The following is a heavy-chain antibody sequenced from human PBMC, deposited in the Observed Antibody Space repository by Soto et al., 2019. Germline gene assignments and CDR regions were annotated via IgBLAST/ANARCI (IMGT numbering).Heavy chain of an antibody. D-gene: IGHD3-3*01. CDR1: GFTFNSYG. V-gene: IGHV3-30*18. CDR3: AKGGHYDFWRMDV. Sequence: PGGSLRLSCAASGFTFNSYGMHWVRQAPGKGLEWVALISYDGSDKYYGDSVKGRFTISRDNSKNTLYMQMNSLRPEDTAVYYCAKGGHYDFWRMDVWGQGTTVTVYS. J-gene: IGHJ6*02. CDR2: ISYDGSDK.